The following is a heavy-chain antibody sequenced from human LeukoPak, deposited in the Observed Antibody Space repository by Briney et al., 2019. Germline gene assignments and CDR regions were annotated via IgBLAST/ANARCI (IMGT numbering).Heavy chain of an antibody. CDR3: ATKGSGRYYFDY. CDR1: GFTSDSYA. D-gene: IGHD6-19*01. CDR2: ISASGHST. J-gene: IGHJ4*01. Sequence: GGSLRLSCSGFGFTSDSYAMAWVRQAPGKGLEWVSGISASGHSTNHADSVKGRFTISRDSSKSTLYLRMDSLRVDDTAVYYCATKGSGRYYFDYWGHGTLVTVSS. V-gene: IGHV3-23*01.